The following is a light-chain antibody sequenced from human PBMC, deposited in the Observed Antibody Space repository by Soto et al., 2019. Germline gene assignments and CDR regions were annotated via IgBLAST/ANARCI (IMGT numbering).Light chain of an antibody. CDR2: GAS. J-gene: IGKJ5*01. CDR3: QKYSISPIT. V-gene: IGKV3-20*01. CDR1: HSVRSTS. Sequence: DIVLTQSPITLSLSPVERSTLSCRASHSVRSTSLAWYQQKPGQAPRLLIYGASSRATGIPDRFSGGGSGTDFTLTISSLQPEDFAVYSCQKYSISPITFGQGTRLEIK.